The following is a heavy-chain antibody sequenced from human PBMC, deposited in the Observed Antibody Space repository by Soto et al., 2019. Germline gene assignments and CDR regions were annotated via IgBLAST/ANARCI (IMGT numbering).Heavy chain of an antibody. V-gene: IGHV3-15*07. CDR1: GFTSTNAW. J-gene: IGHJ4*02. D-gene: IGHD2-15*01. CDR2: LKGKNEGGTT. Sequence: EVQLVESGGGLVKPGGSLRLSCAASGFTSTNAWMNWVRQAPGQGLEWVGRLKGKNEGGTTDYAAPVNGRFIISRDDAKNTLYLQMNSLNTADTAVYYCTTRWRGHFAYWGEGALVTVSS. CDR3: TTRWRGHFAY.